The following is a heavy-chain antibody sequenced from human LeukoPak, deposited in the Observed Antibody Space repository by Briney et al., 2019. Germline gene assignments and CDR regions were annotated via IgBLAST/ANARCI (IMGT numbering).Heavy chain of an antibody. CDR3: ARENWSGYYLYYFDY. J-gene: IGHJ4*02. CDR1: GFTFSSYS. CDR2: ISSSSSTI. D-gene: IGHD3-3*01. V-gene: IGHV3-48*01. Sequence: GGSLRLSCAASGFTFSSYSMNWVRQAPGKGLEWVSYISSSSSTIYYADSVKGRFTISRDNAKNSLYLQMNSLRAEDTAVYYCARENWSGYYLYYFDYWGQGTLVTVSS.